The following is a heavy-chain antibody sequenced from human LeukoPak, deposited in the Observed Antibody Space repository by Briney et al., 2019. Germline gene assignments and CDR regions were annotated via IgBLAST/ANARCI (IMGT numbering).Heavy chain of an antibody. CDR3: GRDALVGHFSYYYMDV. CDR2: ASNSGST. Sequence: SETLSLNCTVSGGAIRSHYWTWIRQSPVKGLEWIGDASNSGSTSYNPSLKSRVTISIDTTNNQFSLKLRSVTAADTAVYYCGRDALVGHFSYYYMDVWGKGTTVTVSS. D-gene: IGHD2-21*01. CDR1: GGAIRSHY. J-gene: IGHJ6*03. V-gene: IGHV4-59*11.